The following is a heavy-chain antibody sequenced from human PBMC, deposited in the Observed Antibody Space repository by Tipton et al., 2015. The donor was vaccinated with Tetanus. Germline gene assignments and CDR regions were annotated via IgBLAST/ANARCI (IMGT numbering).Heavy chain of an antibody. D-gene: IGHD6-25*01. J-gene: IGHJ4*02. CDR2: ISSTSRYI. CDR3: VSGSALGN. Sequence: YLRLSCGVSGFTFSTTKMNWVRQAPGRGLEWVSSISSTSRYIYYADSLEGRFTISRDNAKNSLSLQMNSLRIDDTAVYYCVSGSALGNWGQGTLVTVSS. V-gene: IGHV3-21*01. CDR1: GFTFSTTK.